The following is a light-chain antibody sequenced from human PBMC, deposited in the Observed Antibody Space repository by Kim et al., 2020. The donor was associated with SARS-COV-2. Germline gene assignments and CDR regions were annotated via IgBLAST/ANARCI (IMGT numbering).Light chain of an antibody. CDR2: DND. J-gene: IGLJ2*01. V-gene: IGLV1-51*01. CDR3: GTWDNKLSAGV. Sequence: GQKVTISCSGSSSNIGNNYVSWYHQLPGTTPKRLIYDNDKRPSGIPDRFSGSKSGTSATLGIAALQTGDEAVYYCGTWDNKLSAGVFGGGTQLTVL. CDR1: SSNIGNNY.